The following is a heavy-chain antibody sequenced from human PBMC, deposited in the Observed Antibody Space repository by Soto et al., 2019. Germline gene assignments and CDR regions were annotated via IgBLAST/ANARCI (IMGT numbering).Heavy chain of an antibody. CDR1: GYSFSTYW. J-gene: IGHJ4*02. Sequence: GESLKISCKGSGYSFSTYWVAWVRQMPGKGLEWMGIIYPGDSDTRYSPSFQGQVTISADKSITTAYLQWNSLKASDTAMYHCARRSGGLDCWGQGTLVTVSS. CDR2: IYPGDSDT. D-gene: IGHD6-19*01. CDR3: ARRSGGLDC. V-gene: IGHV5-51*01.